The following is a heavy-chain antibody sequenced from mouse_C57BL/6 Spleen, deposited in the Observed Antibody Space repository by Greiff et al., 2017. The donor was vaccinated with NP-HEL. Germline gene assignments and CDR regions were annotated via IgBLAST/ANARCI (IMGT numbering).Heavy chain of an antibody. CDR1: GYAFSSYW. J-gene: IGHJ4*01. CDR3: ARGGAMDY. Sequence: QVQLKESGAELVKPGASVKISCKASGYAFSSYWMNWVKQRPGKGLEWIGQIYPGDGDTNYNGKFKGKATLTADKSSSTAYMQLSSLTSEVSAVYFCARGGAMDYWGQGTSVTVSS. V-gene: IGHV1-80*01. CDR2: IYPGDGDT.